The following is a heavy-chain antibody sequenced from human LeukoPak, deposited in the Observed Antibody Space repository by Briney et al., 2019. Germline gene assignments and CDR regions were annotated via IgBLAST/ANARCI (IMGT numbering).Heavy chain of an antibody. Sequence: SETLSLTCTVSGGSISSSSYYWGWIRQPPGKGLEWIGSIYYSGSTYYNPSLKSRVTISEDMSKNQFSLKLSSVTAADTAVYYCARHDGYYGSGTYTDHWGQGTLVTVSS. CDR1: GGSISSSSYY. CDR2: IYYSGST. CDR3: ARHDGYYGSGTYTDH. J-gene: IGHJ4*02. D-gene: IGHD3-10*01. V-gene: IGHV4-39*01.